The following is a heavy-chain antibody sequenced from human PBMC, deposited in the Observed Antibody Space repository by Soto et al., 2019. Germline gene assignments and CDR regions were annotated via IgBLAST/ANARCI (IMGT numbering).Heavy chain of an antibody. CDR3: TKRIVDRYFGS. Sequence: GGSLRLSCAASGFTFSSYAMSWVRQAPGKGLEWVSSVTSGGGDTYYADSVKGRFTISRDNSKNTLYLQMNSLRAEDTAIYFCTKRIVDRYFGSWGPGTLVTVSS. D-gene: IGHD3-22*01. CDR1: GFTFSSYA. CDR2: VTSGGGDT. V-gene: IGHV3-23*01. J-gene: IGHJ4*02.